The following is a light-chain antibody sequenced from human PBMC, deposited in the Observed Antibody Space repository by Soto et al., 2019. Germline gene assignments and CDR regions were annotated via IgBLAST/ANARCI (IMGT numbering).Light chain of an antibody. Sequence: DIQMTQSPSSLSASVGDRVTITCRASQDIKSYLAWYQQGPGKVPKLLISAASKLQSGVPSRFSGTGSGTDFTLTISSLQPEDIATYYCQEYNSAPLAFGQGTKVEIK. V-gene: IGKV1-27*01. CDR3: QEYNSAPLA. J-gene: IGKJ1*01. CDR2: AAS. CDR1: QDIKSY.